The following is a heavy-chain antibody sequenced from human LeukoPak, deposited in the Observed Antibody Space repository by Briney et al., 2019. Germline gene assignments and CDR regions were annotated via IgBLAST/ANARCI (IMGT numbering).Heavy chain of an antibody. CDR1: GFTFSDYY. D-gene: IGHD4-17*01. J-gene: IGHJ6*02. CDR3: ARDATYDSYYYYGMDV. V-gene: IGHV3-11*04. Sequence: GGSLRLSCAASGFTFSDYYMSWIRQAPGKGLEWVSYISSSGSTIYYADSVKGRFTISRDNAKNSLYLQMNSLRAEDTAVYYCARDATYDSYYYYGMDVWGQGTTVTVSS. CDR2: ISSSGSTI.